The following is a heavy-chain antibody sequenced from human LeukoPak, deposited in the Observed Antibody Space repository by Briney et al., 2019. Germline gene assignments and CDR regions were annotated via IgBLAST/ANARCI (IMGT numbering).Heavy chain of an antibody. CDR1: GYTFTGYY. D-gene: IGHD6-13*01. Sequence: SVKVSCKASGYTFTGYYIYWVRQAPGQGLEWLGRINPNSGDTNYAQKFQGRVTMTRDTSISEAYMDLSSLTSDDAAVYYCAIGTPAAGIFEYWGQGALVTVSS. CDR3: AIGTPAAGIFEY. J-gene: IGHJ4*02. CDR2: INPNSGDT. V-gene: IGHV1-2*06.